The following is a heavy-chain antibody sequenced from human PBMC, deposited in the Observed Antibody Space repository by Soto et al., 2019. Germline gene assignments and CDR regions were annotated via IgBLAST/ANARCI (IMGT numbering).Heavy chain of an antibody. V-gene: IGHV3-53*02. J-gene: IGHJ3*02. CDR2: IYSGGST. CDR1: GFTVSSNY. Sequence: EVQLVETGGGLIQPGGSLRLSCAASGFTVSSNYMSWVRQAPGKGLEWVSVIYSGGSTYYADSVKGRFTISRDNSKNTLYLQMNSLRAEDTAVYYCARTHYGDYVGAFDIWGQGTMVTVSS. CDR3: ARTHYGDYVGAFDI. D-gene: IGHD4-17*01.